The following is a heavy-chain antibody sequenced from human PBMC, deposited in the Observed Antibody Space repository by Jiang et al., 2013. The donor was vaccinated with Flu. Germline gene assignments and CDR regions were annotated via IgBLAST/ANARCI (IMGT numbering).Heavy chain of an antibody. D-gene: IGHD1-26*01. CDR2: ISYDGSNK. CDR3: ARGQVGATTHLDY. J-gene: IGHJ4*02. V-gene: IGHV3-30-3*01. CDR1: GFTFSSYA. Sequence: ASGFTFSSYAMHWVRQAPGKGLEWVAVISYDGSNKYYADSVKGRFTISRDNSKNTLYLQMNSLRAEDTAVYYCARGQVGATTHLDYWGQGTLVTVSS.